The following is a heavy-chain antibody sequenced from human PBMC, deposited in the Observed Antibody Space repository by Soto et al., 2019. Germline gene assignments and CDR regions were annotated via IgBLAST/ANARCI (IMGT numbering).Heavy chain of an antibody. V-gene: IGHV4-39*01. D-gene: IGHD4-4*01. CDR3: ARIYSNYAKPGFGDY. Sequence: NPSETLSLTCTVSGGSISSSSYSWGWIRQPPGKGLEWIGTIYYSGSTYYNPSLKSRVTISVDTSKNQFSLKLSSVTAADTAVYYCARIYSNYAKPGFGDYWGQGTLVTVSS. J-gene: IGHJ4*02. CDR2: IYYSGST. CDR1: GGSISSSSYS.